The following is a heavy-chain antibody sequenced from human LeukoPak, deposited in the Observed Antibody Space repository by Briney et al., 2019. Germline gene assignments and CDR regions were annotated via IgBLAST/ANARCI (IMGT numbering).Heavy chain of an antibody. CDR2: ISSSSSYI. J-gene: IGHJ3*02. Sequence: GGSLRLSCAASGFTFSSYSMNWVRQAPGKGLEWVSSISSSSSYIYYADSVKGRFTISRDNAKNSLYLQMNSLRAEDTAVYYCARVGEYNWNYVAAFDIWGQGTMVTVSS. D-gene: IGHD1-7*01. V-gene: IGHV3-21*01. CDR3: ARVGEYNWNYVAAFDI. CDR1: GFTFSSYS.